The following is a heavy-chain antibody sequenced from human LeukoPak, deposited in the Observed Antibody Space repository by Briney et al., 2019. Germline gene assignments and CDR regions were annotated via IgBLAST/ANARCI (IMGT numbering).Heavy chain of an antibody. CDR1: DYTCTIYW. CDR3: ARLRDGYCDY. CDR2: IYPGDSDT. D-gene: IGHD5-24*01. V-gene: IGHV5-51*01. J-gene: IGHJ4*02. Sequence: GESLKISCKGSDYTCTIYWIGWVRQMPGKGLEWMGIIYPGDSDTRYSPSFQGQVTISADKSISTASLQWSSLKASDTAMYYCARLRDGYCDYWGQGSLVTVSS.